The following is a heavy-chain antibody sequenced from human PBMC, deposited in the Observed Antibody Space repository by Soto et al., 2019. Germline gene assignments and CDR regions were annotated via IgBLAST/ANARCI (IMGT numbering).Heavy chain of an antibody. CDR3: AKTPRVLRFLEWFYYFDY. CDR2: ISGSGGST. CDR1: GFTFSSYA. J-gene: IGHJ4*02. D-gene: IGHD3-3*01. V-gene: IGHV3-23*01. Sequence: GGSLRLSCAASGFTFSSYAMSWVRQAPGKGLEWVSAISGSGGSTYYADSVKGRFTISRDNSKNTLYLQMNSLRAEDTAVYYCAKTPRVLRFLEWFYYFDYWGQGTLVTVSS.